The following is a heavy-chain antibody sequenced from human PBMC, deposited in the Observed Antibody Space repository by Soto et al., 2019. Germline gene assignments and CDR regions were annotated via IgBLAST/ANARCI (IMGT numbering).Heavy chain of an antibody. CDR2: ISYDGSNK. Sequence: GGSLRLSCAASGFTFSSYGMHWVRQAPGKGLEWVAVISYDGSNKYYADSVKGRFTISRDNSKNTLYLQMNSLRAEDTAVYYCAKDLRDYGDYAMYFDYWGQGTLVTVSS. J-gene: IGHJ4*02. CDR3: AKDLRDYGDYAMYFDY. V-gene: IGHV3-30*18. CDR1: GFTFSSYG. D-gene: IGHD4-17*01.